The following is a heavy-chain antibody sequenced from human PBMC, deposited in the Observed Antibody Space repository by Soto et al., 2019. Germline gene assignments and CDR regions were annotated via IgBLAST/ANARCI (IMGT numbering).Heavy chain of an antibody. J-gene: IGHJ4*02. D-gene: IGHD2-8*01. CDR1: GGSISTGAYS. Sequence: PSETLSLTCAVSGGSISTGAYSWSWIRQPPGNGLEWIGYIYHSGSAYYNPSLKSRVTMSVDRSKNQFSLKLSPVTAADTAVYYCARGKWSSPEDYWGQGXLVTVYS. CDR3: ARGKWSSPEDY. V-gene: IGHV4-30-2*01. CDR2: IYHSGSA.